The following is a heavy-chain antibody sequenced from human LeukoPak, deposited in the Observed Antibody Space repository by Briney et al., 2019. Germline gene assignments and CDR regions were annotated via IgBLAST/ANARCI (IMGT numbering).Heavy chain of an antibody. Sequence: KPSETLSLTCAVYGGSFSGYYWSWIRQPPGKGLEWIGEINHSGSTNYNPSLKSRVTISVDTSKNQFSLKLSSVTAADTAVYYCATKGRHCSGGSCYSGQFYYYYYYMDVWGKGTTVTVSS. CDR2: INHSGST. CDR1: GGSFSGYY. CDR3: ATKGRHCSGGSCYSGQFYYYYYYMDV. J-gene: IGHJ6*03. D-gene: IGHD2-15*01. V-gene: IGHV4-34*01.